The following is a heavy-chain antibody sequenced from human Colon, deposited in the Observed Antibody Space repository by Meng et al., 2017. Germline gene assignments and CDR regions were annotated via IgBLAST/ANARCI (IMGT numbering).Heavy chain of an antibody. CDR1: GESVSSNTAA. D-gene: IGHD5-18*01. Sequence: QVQLQQSGPGLVKPSQTLPLTCVISGESVSSNTAAWNWIRQSPSRGLEWLGRTYYRSKWYNEYAVSVKSRMTFNADTSKNQVSLQVNSVTPEDTAVYYCARDHGYSYGLPLDYWGQGILVTVSS. CDR2: TYYRSKWYN. CDR3: ARDHGYSYGLPLDY. V-gene: IGHV6-1*01. J-gene: IGHJ4*02.